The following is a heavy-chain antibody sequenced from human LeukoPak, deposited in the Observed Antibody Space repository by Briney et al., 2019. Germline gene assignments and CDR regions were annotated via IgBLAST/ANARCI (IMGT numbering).Heavy chain of an antibody. CDR2: IYHSGST. D-gene: IGHD3-22*01. Sequence: PSEILSLTCTVSGYSISSGYYWGWIRQTPGKGLEWIGTIYHSGSTFYNPSLKSRVTISVDTSRNQFSLKLRSVTAADTAVYYCARVTGYMIEDYFDYWGQGTLVTVSS. V-gene: IGHV4-38-2*02. J-gene: IGHJ4*02. CDR3: ARVTGYMIEDYFDY. CDR1: GYSISSGYY.